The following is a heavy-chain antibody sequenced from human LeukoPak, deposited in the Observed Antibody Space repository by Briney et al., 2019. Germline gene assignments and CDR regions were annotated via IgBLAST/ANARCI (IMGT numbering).Heavy chain of an antibody. CDR2: IRYDGSNK. CDR1: GFAFDDYA. J-gene: IGHJ6*03. V-gene: IGHV3-30*02. D-gene: IGHD2-8*02. CDR3: AKDVGTGTEDYYYYYYMDV. Sequence: GGSLRLSCAASGFAFDDYAMHWVRQAPGKGLEWVAFIRYDGSNKYYADSVKGRFTISRDNSKNTLYLQMNSLRAEDTAVYYCAKDVGTGTEDYYYYYYMDVWGKGTTVTVSS.